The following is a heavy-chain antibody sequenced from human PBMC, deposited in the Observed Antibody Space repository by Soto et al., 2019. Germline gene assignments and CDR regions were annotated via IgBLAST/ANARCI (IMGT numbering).Heavy chain of an antibody. D-gene: IGHD2-2*01. Sequence: EVQLVESGGGLVKPGGSLRLSCAASGFTFSSYSMNWVRQAPGKGLEWVSSISSSSSYIYYADSVKGRITISRDNAKNPRDLQRSGLRAEDTAVDYCARDAGIVVVPAATEVDYWGRGTLVTVSS. J-gene: IGHJ4*02. CDR1: GFTFSSYS. CDR2: ISSSSSYI. CDR3: ARDAGIVVVPAATEVDY. V-gene: IGHV3-21*01.